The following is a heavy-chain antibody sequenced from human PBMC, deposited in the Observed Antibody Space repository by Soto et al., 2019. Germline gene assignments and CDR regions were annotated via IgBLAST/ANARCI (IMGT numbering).Heavy chain of an antibody. CDR3: ARRYFDWFNYYYYGMYV. CDR2: INHSGRT. D-gene: IGHD3-9*01. J-gene: IGHJ6*02. Sequence: SETLSLTCAVYGGSFSGYYWSWIRQPPGKGLEWIGEINHSGRTNYNPSLKSRVTISVDTSKNQFSLKLSSVTAADTAVYYCARRYFDWFNYYYYGMYVWGQGTTVTVSS. V-gene: IGHV4-34*01. CDR1: GGSFSGYY.